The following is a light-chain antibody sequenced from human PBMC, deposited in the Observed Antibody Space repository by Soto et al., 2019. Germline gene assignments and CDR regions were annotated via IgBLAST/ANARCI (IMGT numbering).Light chain of an antibody. CDR3: QQTYTFPWT. CDR1: QSISSY. CDR2: AAS. V-gene: IGKV1-39*01. J-gene: IGKJ1*01. Sequence: DIQRTQSPSSLSASVVDIVTITFRASQSISSYLNWYQQKPGKAPKLLIYAASSLQSGVPSRFSGSGSATDFTLTISSLKHEDSATYYCQQTYTFPWTFGQGTKVE.